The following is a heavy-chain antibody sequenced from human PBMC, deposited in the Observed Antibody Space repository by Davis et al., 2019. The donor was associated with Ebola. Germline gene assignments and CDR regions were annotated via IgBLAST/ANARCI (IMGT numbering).Heavy chain of an antibody. J-gene: IGHJ5*02. CDR1: GGTFNRDA. Sequence: SVKVSCKASGGTFNRDAISWVRQAPGQGLEWMGRIIPILGIANYAQKFQGRVTITADKSTSTAYMELSSLRSEDTAVYYCARDIRGGGNSAWGQGTLVTVSS. V-gene: IGHV1-69*04. CDR2: IIPILGIA. D-gene: IGHD4-23*01. CDR3: ARDIRGGGNSA.